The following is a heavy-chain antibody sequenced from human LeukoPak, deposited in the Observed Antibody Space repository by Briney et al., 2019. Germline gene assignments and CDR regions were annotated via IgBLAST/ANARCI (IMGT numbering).Heavy chain of an antibody. CDR1: GYTFTGYY. CDR3: ARDFLPWIQLWLRSGGYYFDY. CDR2: IDPSSGGT. V-gene: IGHV1-2*02. Sequence: GASVKVSCKASGYTFTGYYMHWVRQAPGQGLEWMGWIDPSSGGTNYAQKFQGRVTMTRDTSISTAYMELSRLRSDDTAVYYCARDFLPWIQLWLRSGGYYFDYWGQGTLVTVSS. J-gene: IGHJ4*02. D-gene: IGHD5-18*01.